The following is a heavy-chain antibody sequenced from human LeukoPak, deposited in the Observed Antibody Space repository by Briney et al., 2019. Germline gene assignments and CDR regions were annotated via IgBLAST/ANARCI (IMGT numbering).Heavy chain of an antibody. CDR1: GGFISSGSYY. CDR3: AREVLEWLPSFRKEENYYYYMDV. Sequence: SETLSLTCTVSGGFISSGSYYWSWIRQPAGKGLEWIGRIYTSGSTNYNPSLKSRVTISVDTSKNQFSLKLSSVTAADTAVYYCAREVLEWLPSFRKEENYYYYMDVWGKGTTVTVSS. D-gene: IGHD3-3*01. V-gene: IGHV4-61*02. J-gene: IGHJ6*03. CDR2: IYTSGST.